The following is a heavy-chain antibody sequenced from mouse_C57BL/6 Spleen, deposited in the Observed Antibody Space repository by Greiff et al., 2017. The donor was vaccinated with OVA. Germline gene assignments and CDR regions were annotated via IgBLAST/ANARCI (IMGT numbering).Heavy chain of an antibody. CDR3: AKGSYRYFDV. J-gene: IGHJ1*03. CDR2: INPSSGYT. Sequence: QVQLQQSGAELARPGASVKMSCKASGYTFTSYTMHWVKQRPGQGLEWIGYINPSSGYTKYNQKFKDKATLTADKSSSTAYMQLSSLTSEDSAVYYCAKGSYRYFDVWGTGTTVTVSS. CDR1: GYTFTSYT. V-gene: IGHV1-4*01.